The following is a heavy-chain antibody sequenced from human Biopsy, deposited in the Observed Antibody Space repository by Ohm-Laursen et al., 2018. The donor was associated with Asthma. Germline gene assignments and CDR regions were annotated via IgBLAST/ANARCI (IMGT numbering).Heavy chain of an antibody. CDR1: GGTFNTYV. CDR3: ARKAGSCISRTCYSLDF. D-gene: IGHD2-2*01. V-gene: IGHV1-69*01. J-gene: IGHJ4*02. Sequence: SSVKVSCKSLGGTFNTYVIGWVRQTPGQGLEWMGGINSVFGTTTYPQKFQDRVTITADDSTSTVYMELSSLRSEDTAVYYCARKAGSCISRTCYSLDFWDQGTLVTVSS. CDR2: INSVFGTT.